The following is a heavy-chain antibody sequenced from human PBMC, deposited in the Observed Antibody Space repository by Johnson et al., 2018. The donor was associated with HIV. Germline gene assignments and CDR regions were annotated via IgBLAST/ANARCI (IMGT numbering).Heavy chain of an antibody. V-gene: IGHV3-9*01. Sequence: VQLVESWGGVVHPGKSLRLSCVGSGFTFDDYAMHWVRQAPGKGLEWVSGISWNSGSIGYADSVKGRFTISRDNAKNSLYLQMNSLRAEDTAVYYCGKVRIPVAGFDAFDIWGQGTMVTVSS. CDR3: GKVRIPVAGFDAFDI. CDR1: GFTFDDYA. D-gene: IGHD6-19*01. CDR2: ISWNSGSI. J-gene: IGHJ3*02.